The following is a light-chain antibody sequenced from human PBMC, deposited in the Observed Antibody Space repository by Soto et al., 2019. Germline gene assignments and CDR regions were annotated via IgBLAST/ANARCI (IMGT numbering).Light chain of an antibody. CDR3: ISYTTSSPVV. CDR1: SSDIGSYNR. V-gene: IGLV2-18*02. CDR2: DVS. Sequence: QSALTQPPSVSGSPGQSVTISSTGTSSDIGSYNRVSWYQQPPGTAPKLVIYDVSNRPSGVPDRFSGSKSGNTASLTISGLPASLTIAGLQSEDEADYYCISYTTSSPVVFGGGTKLTVL. J-gene: IGLJ2*01.